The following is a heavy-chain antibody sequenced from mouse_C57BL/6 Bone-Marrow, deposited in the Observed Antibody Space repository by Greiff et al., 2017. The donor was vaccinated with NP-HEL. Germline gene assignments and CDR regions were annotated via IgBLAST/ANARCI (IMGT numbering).Heavy chain of an antibody. CDR2: INPYHGGT. D-gene: IGHD1-1*01. CDR3: ARGLRVPSYYYAMDY. Sequence: DVQLQESGPVLVKPGASVKMSCKASGYTFTDYYMNWVKQSHGKSLEWIGVINPYHGGTSYNQKFKGQATLTVDKSSSTAYMELNSLTSEDSAVYYCARGLRVPSYYYAMDYWGQGTSVTVSS. J-gene: IGHJ4*01. CDR1: GYTFTDYY. V-gene: IGHV1-19*01.